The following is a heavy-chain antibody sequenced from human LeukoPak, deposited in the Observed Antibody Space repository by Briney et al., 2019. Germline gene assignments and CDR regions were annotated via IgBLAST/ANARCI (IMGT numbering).Heavy chain of an antibody. Sequence: SGPTLVKPTQTLTLTCTFSGFSLTTSEVGVGWIRQPPGKALEWLALIYWDDDEPYSPSLKSRLTITKDTSKNQVVLTMTNMDPVDTATYYCAHRRKYGSTWRPFDYWGQGTLVTVSS. CDR1: GFSLTTSEVG. CDR3: AHRRKYGSTWRPFDY. V-gene: IGHV2-5*02. J-gene: IGHJ4*02. D-gene: IGHD6-19*01. CDR2: IYWDDDE.